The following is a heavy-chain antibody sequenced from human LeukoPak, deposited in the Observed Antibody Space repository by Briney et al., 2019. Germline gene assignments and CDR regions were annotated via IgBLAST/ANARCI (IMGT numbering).Heavy chain of an antibody. CDR2: ISGSGRST. CDR1: RFTFSSYV. Sequence: GGSLRLSCAASRFTFSSYVMGWFRQAPGKGLECVSAISGSGRSTYYADSVKGRFTISREDSKNTLYLQMNILRAEDTAIYYCARVSGNIQIWPQPFGDGMDVWGQGTTVTVSS. CDR3: ARVSGNIQIWPQPFGDGMDV. J-gene: IGHJ6*02. V-gene: IGHV3-23*01. D-gene: IGHD3-10*01.